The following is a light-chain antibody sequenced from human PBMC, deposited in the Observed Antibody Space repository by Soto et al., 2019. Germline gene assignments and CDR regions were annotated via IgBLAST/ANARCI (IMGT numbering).Light chain of an antibody. CDR1: SGDIGAYNY. V-gene: IGLV2-14*01. Sequence: SFLTQPASVSGSPGQSITISCTGTSGDIGAYNYVSWYQQHPYTAPKLLIYGVRDRPSGVSNRFSASKSGNTASLTISGLQAEDEADYYCSSYTSSTFYVFGTGTKVTVL. J-gene: IGLJ1*01. CDR2: GVR. CDR3: SSYTSSTFYV.